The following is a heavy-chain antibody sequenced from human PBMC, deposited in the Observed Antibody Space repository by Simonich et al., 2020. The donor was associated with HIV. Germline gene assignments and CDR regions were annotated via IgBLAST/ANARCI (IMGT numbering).Heavy chain of an antibody. Sequence: QVQLQQWGAGLLKPSETLSLTCAVYGGSFSGYYWSWFRQPQGKGLGWIGEINHSGSTNYNPSLKSRVTISVDTSKNQFSRKLSSVTAADTAVYYCARGFYQRLYYFDYWGQGTLVTVSS. CDR1: GGSFSGYY. V-gene: IGHV4-34*01. CDR3: ARGFYQRLYYFDY. J-gene: IGHJ4*02. D-gene: IGHD2-2*01. CDR2: INHSGST.